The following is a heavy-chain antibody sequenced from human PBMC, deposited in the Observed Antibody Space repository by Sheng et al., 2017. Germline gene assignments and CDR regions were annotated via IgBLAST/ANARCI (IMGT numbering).Heavy chain of an antibody. CDR3: ARDRSGNYWSD. Sequence: EVQLVESGGDLVQPGGSLRLSCTVSGFTFSSFWMSWVRQAPGRAPEWVANIRQDGSEKYYVDSVKGRFTISRDNAKNSLHLQMDSLTVEDTAVYYCARDRSGNYWSDWGQGNPGHRLV. CDR2: IRQDGSEK. V-gene: IGHV3-7*01. CDR1: GFTFSSFW. D-gene: IGHD3-3*01. J-gene: IGHJ4*02.